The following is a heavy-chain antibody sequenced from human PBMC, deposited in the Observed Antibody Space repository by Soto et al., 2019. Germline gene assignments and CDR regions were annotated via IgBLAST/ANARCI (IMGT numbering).Heavy chain of an antibody. V-gene: IGHV3-30-3*01. CDR3: ARDDVDTAMAY. CDR2: ISYDGSNK. Sequence: WGSLRLSCAASGFTFISYAIHWVRQAPVKGLEWVAVISYDGSNKYYADSVKGRFTISRDNSKNTLYLQMNSLRAEDTAVYYCARDDVDTAMAYWGQGTLVTVS. J-gene: IGHJ4*02. D-gene: IGHD5-18*01. CDR1: GFTFISYA.